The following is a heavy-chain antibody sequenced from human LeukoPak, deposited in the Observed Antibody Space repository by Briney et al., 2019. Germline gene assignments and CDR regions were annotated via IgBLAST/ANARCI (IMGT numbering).Heavy chain of an antibody. CDR2: ISGSGGST. CDR1: GFTFNTYA. D-gene: IGHD6-19*01. Sequence: GGSLRLSCAASGFTFNTYALHWVRQAPGKGLEWVSAISGSGGSTYYADSVKGRFTISRDNSKNTLYLQMNSLRAEDTAVYYCAKDATIAVPEYWGQGTLVTVSS. CDR3: AKDATIAVPEY. J-gene: IGHJ4*02. V-gene: IGHV3-23*01.